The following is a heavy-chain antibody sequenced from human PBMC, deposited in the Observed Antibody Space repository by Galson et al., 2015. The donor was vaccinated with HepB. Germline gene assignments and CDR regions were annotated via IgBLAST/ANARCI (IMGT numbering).Heavy chain of an antibody. Sequence: SLRLSCAASGFTFDDYAMHWVRQAPGKGLEWVSGISWNSGSIGYADSVKGRFTISSDNAKNSLYLQMNSLRAEDTALYYCPKDRGMGAGDYYYMDVWGKGTTVTVSS. J-gene: IGHJ6*03. CDR3: PKDRGMGAGDYYYMDV. D-gene: IGHD3-16*01. CDR2: ISWNSGSI. V-gene: IGHV3-9*01. CDR1: GFTFDDYA.